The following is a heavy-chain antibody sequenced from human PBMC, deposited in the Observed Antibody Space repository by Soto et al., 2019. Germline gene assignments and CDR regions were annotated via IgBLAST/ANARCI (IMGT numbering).Heavy chain of an antibody. CDR2: ISAYNGNT. D-gene: IGHD2-2*01. V-gene: IGHV1-18*01. J-gene: IGHJ6*02. CDR3: ESAVNIVVVPAGYYYYGMDV. CDR1: GYTFTSYG. Sequence: ASVKVSCKASGYTFTSYGISWVRQAPGQGLEWMGWISAYNGNTNYAQKLQGRVTMTTDTSTSTAYMELRSLRSDDTAVYYCESAVNIVVVPAGYYYYGMDVWGPGTPVTVSS.